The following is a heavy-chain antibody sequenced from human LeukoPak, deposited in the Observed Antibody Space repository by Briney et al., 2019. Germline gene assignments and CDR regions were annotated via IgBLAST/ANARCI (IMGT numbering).Heavy chain of an antibody. D-gene: IGHD6-13*01. CDR1: GFTFGDYA. CDR3: AKDLLYSSSWYYFDY. J-gene: IGHJ4*02. CDR2: ISGSGGST. Sequence: PGRSLRLSCIASGFTFGDYAMSWVRQAPGKGLEWVSGISGSGGSTYYADSVKGRVTISRDNSKNTLYLQMNSLRVEDTAVYYCAKDLLYSSSWYYFDYWGQGTLVTVSS. V-gene: IGHV3-23*01.